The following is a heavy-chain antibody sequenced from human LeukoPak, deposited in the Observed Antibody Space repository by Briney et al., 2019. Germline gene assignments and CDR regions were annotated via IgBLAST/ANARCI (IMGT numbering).Heavy chain of an antibody. J-gene: IGHJ5*02. CDR3: ARDSGGSGYLWFDP. D-gene: IGHD3-3*01. CDR2: IYYSGST. V-gene: IGHV4-59*01. CDR1: GGSISSYY. Sequence: PSETLSLTCTVSGGSISSYYWSWIRQPPGKGLEWIGYIYYSGSTNYNPPLTSRVSISVDASKNQFSLRLNSVTAADTAVYYCARDSGGSGYLWFDPWGQGTLVTVSS.